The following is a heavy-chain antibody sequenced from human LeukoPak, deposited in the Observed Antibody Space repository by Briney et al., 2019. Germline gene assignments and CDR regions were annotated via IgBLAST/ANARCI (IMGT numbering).Heavy chain of an antibody. CDR2: ISGDGGTT. V-gene: IGHV3-43*02. CDR1: GFTFDDCA. J-gene: IGHJ5*02. Sequence: PGGSLRLSCAASGFTFDDCAMHWVRQTPGKGLEWVSLISGDGGTTYYADSVKGRFTISRDNSKNSLYPQMNSLRTEDTALYYCASMAYDTSGYYVNWFDPWGQGTLVTVSS. CDR3: ASMAYDTSGYYVNWFDP. D-gene: IGHD3-22*01.